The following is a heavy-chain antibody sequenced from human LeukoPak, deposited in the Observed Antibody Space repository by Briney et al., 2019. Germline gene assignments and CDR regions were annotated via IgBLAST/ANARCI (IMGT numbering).Heavy chain of an antibody. CDR1: GFTFSSYS. V-gene: IGHV3-21*01. D-gene: IGHD5-12*01. CDR2: ISSSSSYI. CDR3: ARDAGGYVPLDY. Sequence: GRSLRLSCAASGFTFSSYSMNWVRQAPGKGLEWVSSISSSSSYIYYADSVKGRFTISRDNAKNSLYLQMNSLRAEDTAVYYCARDAGGYVPLDYWGQGTLVTVSS. J-gene: IGHJ4*02.